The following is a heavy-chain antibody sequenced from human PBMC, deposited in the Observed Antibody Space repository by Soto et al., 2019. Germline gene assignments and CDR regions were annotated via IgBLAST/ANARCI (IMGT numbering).Heavy chain of an antibody. V-gene: IGHV1-18*01. J-gene: IGHJ6*02. CDR3: ARGPQRGWFGEGYYYYGMDV. CDR2: ISAYNGNT. Sequence: ASVKVSCKASGYTFTSYGISWVRQAPGQGLEWMGWISAYNGNTNYAQKLQGRVTMTTDTSTSTACMELRSLRSDDTAVYYCARGPQRGWFGEGYYYYGMDVWGQGTTVTVSS. CDR1: GYTFTSYG. D-gene: IGHD3-10*01.